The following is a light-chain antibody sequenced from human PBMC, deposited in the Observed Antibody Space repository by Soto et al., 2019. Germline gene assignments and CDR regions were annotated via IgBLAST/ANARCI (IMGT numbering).Light chain of an antibody. CDR2: SHN. CDR1: SSNIGGYT. CDR3: AAWDDSLNGWV. V-gene: IGLV1-44*01. Sequence: QSVLTQPPSASGTPGQRVTISCSGSSSNIGGYTVNWYQQLPGTAPKLLIYSHNQRPSGVPDRFSGSKSGTSASLAISGLXSXXXAXXYXAAWDDSLNGWVFGGGTKLTVL. J-gene: IGLJ3*02.